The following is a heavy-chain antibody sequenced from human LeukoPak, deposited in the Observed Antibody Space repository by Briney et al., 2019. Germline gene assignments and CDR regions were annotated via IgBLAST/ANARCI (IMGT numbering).Heavy chain of an antibody. CDR3: ARLPHYYDSSGYQVGRAFDY. D-gene: IGHD3-22*01. CDR1: GGTFSSYA. V-gene: IGHV1-69*13. J-gene: IGHJ4*02. Sequence: ASVKVSCKASGGTFSSYAISWVRQAPGQGLEWMGGIIPIFGIANYAQKFQGRVTITADESTSTAYMELSSLRSEDTAVYYCARLPHYYDSSGYQVGRAFDYWGQGTLVTVSS. CDR2: IIPIFGIA.